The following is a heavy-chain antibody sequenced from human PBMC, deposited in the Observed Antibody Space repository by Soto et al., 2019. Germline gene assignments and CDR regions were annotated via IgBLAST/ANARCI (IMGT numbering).Heavy chain of an antibody. CDR2: IHYSGTT. CDR3: ATWDCTTPTCYFDY. Sequence: QLQLQESGPGLVNPSETLSLTCTVSGGSISSSPYYWAWIRQPPGKGLEWIATIHYSGTTYYNPSLNSRLTISVDTSKNQFSLKVDSVTAADTAVYYCATWDCTTPTCYFDYWGQGSLVTVSS. CDR1: GGSISSSPYY. D-gene: IGHD2-15*01. J-gene: IGHJ4*02. V-gene: IGHV4-39*01.